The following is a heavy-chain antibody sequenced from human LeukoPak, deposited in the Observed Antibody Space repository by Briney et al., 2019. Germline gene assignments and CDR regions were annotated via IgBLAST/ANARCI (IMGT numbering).Heavy chain of an antibody. J-gene: IGHJ4*02. CDR1: GFTFSSYD. Sequence: GGSLRLSCAASGFTFSSYDMNWVRQAPGKGLEWVSFIGSSGSPIYYADSVKGRFTISRDNAKNSLYLQMSSLRVEDTAVYYCARGPAGDPFDHWGQGTLVTVSS. V-gene: IGHV3-48*03. CDR3: ARGPAGDPFDH. D-gene: IGHD3-16*01. CDR2: IGSSGSPI.